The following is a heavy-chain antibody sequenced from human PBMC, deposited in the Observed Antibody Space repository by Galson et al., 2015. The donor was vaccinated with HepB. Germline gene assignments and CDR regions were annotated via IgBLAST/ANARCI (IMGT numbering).Heavy chain of an antibody. CDR3: ARIGGIVVVVAAIDY. V-gene: IGHV4-38-2*01. Sequence: LSLTCAVSGYSISSGYYWGWIRQPPGKGLEWIGSIYHSGSTYYNPSLKSRVTISVDTSKNQFSLKLSSVTAADTAVYYCARIGGIVVVVAAIDYWGQGTLVTVSS. CDR2: IYHSGST. J-gene: IGHJ4*02. CDR1: GYSISSGYY. D-gene: IGHD2-15*01.